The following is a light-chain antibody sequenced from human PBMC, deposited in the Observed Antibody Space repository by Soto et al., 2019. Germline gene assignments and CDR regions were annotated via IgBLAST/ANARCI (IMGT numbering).Light chain of an antibody. CDR1: SSDIGGYNY. J-gene: IGLJ2*01. Sequence: QSALTQPASVSGSPGQSITISCTGTSSDIGGYNYVSWYQQHPGKAPKLMIYDVSSRPSGVSNRFSGSKSGNTASLTISGLQAEYEADYYCSSYTSSRTVVFGGGTQLTVL. V-gene: IGLV2-14*01. CDR2: DVS. CDR3: SSYTSSRTVV.